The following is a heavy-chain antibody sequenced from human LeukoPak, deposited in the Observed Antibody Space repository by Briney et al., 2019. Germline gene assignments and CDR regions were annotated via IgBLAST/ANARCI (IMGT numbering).Heavy chain of an antibody. CDR2: INHSGST. CDR3: ARRWLQFRGPAPFDY. CDR1: GGSFSGYY. D-gene: IGHD5-24*01. J-gene: IGHJ4*02. Sequence: SETLSLTCAVYGGSFSGYYWSWIRQPPGKGLEWIGEINHSGSTNYNPSLKSRVTISVDTSKNQFSLKLSSVTAADTAVYYCARRWLQFRGPAPFDYWGQGTLVTVSS. V-gene: IGHV4-34*01.